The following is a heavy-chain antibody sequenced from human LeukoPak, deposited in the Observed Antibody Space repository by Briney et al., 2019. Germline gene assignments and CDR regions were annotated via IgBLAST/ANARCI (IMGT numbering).Heavy chain of an antibody. CDR3: ARVVCSYGFVNWFDP. D-gene: IGHD5-18*01. J-gene: IGHJ5*02. V-gene: IGHV4-59*01. CDR2: IYYSGST. CDR1: GGSISSYY. Sequence: PSQTLSLTSTVSGGSISSYYWSWIRQPPGKGLEWIGYIYYSGSTNYNPSLKSRVTISVDTSKNQFSLKLSSVTAADTAVYYCARVVCSYGFVNWFDPWGQGTLVTVSS.